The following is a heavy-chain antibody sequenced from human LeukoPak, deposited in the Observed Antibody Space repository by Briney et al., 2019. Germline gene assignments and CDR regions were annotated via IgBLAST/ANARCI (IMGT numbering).Heavy chain of an antibody. D-gene: IGHD2-2*01. CDR2: IYHSGTT. V-gene: IGHV4-4*02. Sequence: PSETLSLTCAVAGGFISSNNWWNWVRQPPGKGLEWIGEIYHSGTTNYNPSLKSRVTISVDKSKIQFSLKLISVTAADTAVYYCVGSSAPKYYFDYWGQGILVTVSS. CDR1: GGFISSNNW. J-gene: IGHJ4*02. CDR3: VGSSAPKYYFDY.